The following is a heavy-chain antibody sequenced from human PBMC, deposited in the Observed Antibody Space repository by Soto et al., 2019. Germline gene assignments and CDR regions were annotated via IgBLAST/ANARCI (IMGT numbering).Heavy chain of an antibody. CDR1: GGSFSNSV. Sequence: ASVKVSCKASGGSFSNSVISWVRQAPGQGLEWMGGIIPTFDITNYAQKLQGRLTIFADESTSTAYMELSSLRSEDTALYYCARAPILVGVTLHEHYFDSWGQGTLVTVSS. CDR3: ARAPILVGVTLHEHYFDS. V-gene: IGHV1-69*13. D-gene: IGHD2-8*02. CDR2: IIPTFDIT. J-gene: IGHJ4*02.